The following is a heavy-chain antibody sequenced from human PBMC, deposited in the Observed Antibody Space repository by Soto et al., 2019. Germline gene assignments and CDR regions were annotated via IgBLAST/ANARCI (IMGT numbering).Heavy chain of an antibody. CDR2: IKSKTDGGTT. V-gene: IGHV3-15*07. D-gene: IGHD1-26*01. CDR3: TTDSGQWELRLLTDV. CDR1: GFTFSSYS. Sequence: GGSLRLSCAASGFTFSSYSMNWVRQAPGKGLEWVGRIKSKTDGGTTDYAAPVKGRFTISRDDSKNTLYLQMNSLKTEDTAVYYCTTDSGQWELRLLTDVWGQGTTVTVSS. J-gene: IGHJ6*02.